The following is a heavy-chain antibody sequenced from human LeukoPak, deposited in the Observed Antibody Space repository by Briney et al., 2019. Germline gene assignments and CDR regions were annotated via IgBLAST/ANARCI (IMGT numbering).Heavy chain of an antibody. V-gene: IGHV3-7*01. CDR1: GFNFTDYW. Sequence: GGSLRLSCAASGFNFTDYWMSWVRQTPGKGLEWVAIINRDGSEIYYVDSVKGRFTASRDNAKKSVFLQMDSLRVEDTAMYYCGRGQWQAFRGQGTLVTVSS. J-gene: IGHJ4*02. CDR2: INRDGSEI. D-gene: IGHD6-19*01. CDR3: GRGQWQAF.